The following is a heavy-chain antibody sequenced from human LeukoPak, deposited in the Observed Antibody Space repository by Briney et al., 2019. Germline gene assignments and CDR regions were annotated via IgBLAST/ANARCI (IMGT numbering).Heavy chain of an antibody. J-gene: IGHJ3*02. D-gene: IGHD1-26*01. CDR1: GFTFSNYG. V-gene: IGHV3-33*01. Sequence: GRSLRLSCAASGFTFSNYGMHWVRQAPGKWLEWVALIWYDGSNKYYADSVKGRFTISRDNSKNTLYLQMNSLRAEDTAVYYCARDRKWGADAFDIWGQGTMVTVSS. CDR3: ARDRKWGADAFDI. CDR2: IWYDGSNK.